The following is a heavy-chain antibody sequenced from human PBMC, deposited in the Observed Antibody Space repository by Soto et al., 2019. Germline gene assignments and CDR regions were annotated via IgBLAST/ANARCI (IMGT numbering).Heavy chain of an antibody. CDR3: TTDLDEVGYNSFDY. V-gene: IGHV3-15*07. Sequence: EVQLVESGGGLVKPGGSLRLSCAASGFTFSNAWMNWVRQAPGKGLEWVGRIKSKTDGGTTDYAAPMKGRFTISRDDSKNTLYLQMNSLKTEDTAVYYCTTDLDEVGYNSFDYWGQGTLVTVSS. CDR1: GFTFSNAW. D-gene: IGHD5-12*01. J-gene: IGHJ4*02. CDR2: IKSKTDGGTT.